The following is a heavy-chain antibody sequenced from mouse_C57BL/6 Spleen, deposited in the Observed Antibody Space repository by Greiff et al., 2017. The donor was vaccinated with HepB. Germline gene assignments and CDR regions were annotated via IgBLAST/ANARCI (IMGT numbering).Heavy chain of an antibody. D-gene: IGHD2-4*01. Sequence: EVKVVESEGGLVQPGSSMKLSCTASGFTFSDYYMAWVRQVPEKGLEWVANINYDGSSNYYLDSLKSRFIISRDNATNILYLQMSSLKSEDTATYYCARDDYDYDKGYFDVWGTGTTVTVSS. V-gene: IGHV5-16*01. CDR2: INYDGSSN. CDR1: GFTFSDYY. J-gene: IGHJ1*03. CDR3: ARDDYDYDKGYFDV.